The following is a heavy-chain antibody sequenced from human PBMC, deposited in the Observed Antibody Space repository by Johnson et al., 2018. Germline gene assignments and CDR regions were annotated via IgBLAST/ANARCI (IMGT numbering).Heavy chain of an antibody. Sequence: VQLVQSGGGLVQPGGSLRLSCAASGFTFEDYAMHWVRQAPGKGLEWVSNINWNSDYKVYADSVTGRFTISRDNAKNSLYLQMNGLRVEDTALYFCGKDLGSDWWDNGAIDYWGQGTLVTVSS. D-gene: IGHD6-19*01. J-gene: IGHJ4*02. CDR2: INWNSDYK. CDR1: GFTFEDYA. V-gene: IGHV3-9*01. CDR3: GKDLGSDWWDNGAIDY.